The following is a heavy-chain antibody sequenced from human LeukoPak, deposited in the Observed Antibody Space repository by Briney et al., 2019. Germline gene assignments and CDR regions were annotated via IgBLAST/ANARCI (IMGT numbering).Heavy chain of an antibody. CDR2: IDSDGIGT. J-gene: IGHJ3*02. CDR3: ARGGVYAAFDI. D-gene: IGHD5/OR15-5a*01. Sequence: PGGSLRLSCAASGFTFTSYWMRWVRQAPGKGLVWVSHIDSDGIGTNYADSVKGRFTISRDNAKNRFYLQMNSLRAEDTALYYCARGGVYAAFDILRRGRMVSVSS. CDR1: GFTFTSYW. V-gene: IGHV3-74*01.